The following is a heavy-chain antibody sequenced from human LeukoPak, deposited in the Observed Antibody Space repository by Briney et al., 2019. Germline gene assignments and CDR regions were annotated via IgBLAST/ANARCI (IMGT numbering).Heavy chain of an antibody. Sequence: GGSLRLSCAASGFSFSTYEMNWVRQAPGKGLEWVSYISSGGTIYYADSLQGRFTISRDNAKNSLYLQMNSLRAEDTSVYYCARVAYTYGFDYWGQGTLVTVSS. J-gene: IGHJ4*02. CDR3: ARVAYTYGFDY. CDR1: GFSFSTYE. CDR2: ISSGGTI. D-gene: IGHD5-18*01. V-gene: IGHV3-48*03.